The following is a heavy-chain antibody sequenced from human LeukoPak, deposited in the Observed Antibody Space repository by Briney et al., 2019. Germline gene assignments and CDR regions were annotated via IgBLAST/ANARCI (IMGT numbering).Heavy chain of an antibody. CDR3: ARVVMKAFYYYYMDV. J-gene: IGHJ6*03. Sequence: ASVRVSCKASVYTFSDYDVNWVRQAPGHGLEWMGWMNPTSGATDYAQKLQGRVTMTRSMSRNTAYMELSRLRSEDTAVYFCARVVMKAFYYYYMDVWGKGTTIIISS. CDR1: VYTFSDYD. D-gene: IGHD2-21*01. CDR2: MNPTSGAT. V-gene: IGHV1-8*01.